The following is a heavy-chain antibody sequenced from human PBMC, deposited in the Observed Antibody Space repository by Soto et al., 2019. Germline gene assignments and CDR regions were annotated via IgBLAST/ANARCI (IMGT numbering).Heavy chain of an antibody. V-gene: IGHV1-69*02. J-gene: IGHJ5*02. CDR3: ARAYDLSPNWFDP. CDR1: GGTFSSYT. Sequence: QVQLVQSGAEVKKPGSSVKVSCKASGGTFSSYTFSWVRQAPGQGLEWMGRIIPILGIANYAQKFQGRVTITEDDTTSTAYMELSSLRSEDTAVYYCARAYDLSPNWFDPWGQGTLVTVSS. D-gene: IGHD5-12*01. CDR2: IIPILGIA.